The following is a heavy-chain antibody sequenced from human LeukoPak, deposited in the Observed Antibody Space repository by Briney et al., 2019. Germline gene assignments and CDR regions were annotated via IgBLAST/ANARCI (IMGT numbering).Heavy chain of an antibody. V-gene: IGHV1-18*01. CDR1: GYTFTTYD. CDR2: ISAYNGNT. Sequence: GASVKVSCKASGYTFTTYDINWVRQATGQGLEWMGWISAYNGNTNYAQKLQGRVTMTTDTSTSTAYMELRSLRSDDTAVYYCARDYCTSCYGRTIDKHNWFDPWGQGTLVTVSS. CDR3: ARDYCTSCYGRTIDKHNWFDP. J-gene: IGHJ5*02. D-gene: IGHD2-2*01.